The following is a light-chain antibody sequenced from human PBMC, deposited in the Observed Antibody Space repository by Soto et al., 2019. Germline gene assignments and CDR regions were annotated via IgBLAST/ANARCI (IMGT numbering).Light chain of an antibody. Sequence: DIQMTQSPSSLSASVGDRVSITCRVSQSIGTFLNWYQQKPGEAPNLLIHTSFTLYSGVPSRFSGTGSGTDFTLTISSLQPEDFATYFCQQAFSAEWTFGQGTKVDIK. J-gene: IGKJ1*01. V-gene: IGKV1-39*01. CDR1: QSIGTF. CDR3: QQAFSAEWT. CDR2: TSF.